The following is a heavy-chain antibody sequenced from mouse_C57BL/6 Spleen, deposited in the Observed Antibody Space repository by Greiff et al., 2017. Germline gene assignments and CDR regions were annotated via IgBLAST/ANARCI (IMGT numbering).Heavy chain of an antibody. CDR3: ARKYYGSAY. D-gene: IGHD1-1*01. CDR2: IDPSDSYT. Sequence: VQLQQPGAELVKPGASVKLSCKASGYTFTSYWMQWVKQRPGKGLEWIGEIDPSDSYTNYNQKFKGKATLTVDTSSSTAYMQLRSLTSEDSAVYSCARKYYGSAYWGQGTPLTVSS. V-gene: IGHV1-50*01. J-gene: IGHJ2*01. CDR1: GYTFTSYW.